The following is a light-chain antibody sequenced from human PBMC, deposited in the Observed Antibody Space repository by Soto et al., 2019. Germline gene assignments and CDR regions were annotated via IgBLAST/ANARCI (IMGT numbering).Light chain of an antibody. CDR1: SSDIGSYNY. CDR2: GVT. CDR3: CSYTTTTAYV. J-gene: IGLJ1*01. Sequence: QSALTQPASVSGSPGQSITISCTGTSSDIGSYNYISWYQRYPDKGPKLMIYGVTNRPSGVSNRFSGSKSGYTASLTISGLQAEDEADYYCCSYTTTTAYVFGTGTKLTVL. V-gene: IGLV2-14*03.